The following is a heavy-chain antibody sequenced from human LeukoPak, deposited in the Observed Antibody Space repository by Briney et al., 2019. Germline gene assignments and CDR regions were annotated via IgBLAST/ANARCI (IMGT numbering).Heavy chain of an antibody. Sequence: GGSLRLSCAASGFTFDDYAMHRFRQGPGKGLEWVSLISDNGKRTFYAESVKGRFTISRDNTKNLLYLQMSRLRIDDSALYYCAKDGSGDCSGGQSYLFGVDVWGRGTTVTVSS. D-gene: IGHD2-15*01. J-gene: IGHJ6*02. CDR3: AKDGSGDCSGGQSYLFGVDV. CDR2: ISDNGKRT. CDR1: GFTFDDYA. V-gene: IGHV3-43*02.